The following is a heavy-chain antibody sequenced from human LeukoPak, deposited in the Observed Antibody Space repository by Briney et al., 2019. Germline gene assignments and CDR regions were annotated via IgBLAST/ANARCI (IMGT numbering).Heavy chain of an antibody. V-gene: IGHV3-53*01. CDR3: ARVGDHFHWYLDL. Sequence: GGSLTLSCAASGFTVSTKYMDWVRQAPGKGLEWVSILYSGSDTYYADSVKGRFTISRDSSKNMLFLHMNSLRAEDTAVYYCARVGDHFHWYLDLWGRGTLVTVSS. J-gene: IGHJ2*01. CDR2: LYSGSDT. CDR1: GFTVSTKY. D-gene: IGHD5-24*01.